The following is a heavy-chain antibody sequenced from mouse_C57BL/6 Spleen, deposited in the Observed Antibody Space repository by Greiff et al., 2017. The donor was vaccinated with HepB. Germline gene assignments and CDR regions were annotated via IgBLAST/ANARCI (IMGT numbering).Heavy chain of an antibody. D-gene: IGHD2-1*01. CDR2: IYPSDSET. Sequence: QVQLQQPGAELVRPGSSVKLSCKASGYTFTSYWMDWVKQRPGQGLEWIGNIYPSDSETHYNQKFKDKATLTVDKSSSTAYMQLSSLTSEDSAVYYCARRGLYGNYLFYAMDYWGQGTSVTVSS. CDR1: GYTFTSYW. CDR3: ARRGLYGNYLFYAMDY. V-gene: IGHV1-61*01. J-gene: IGHJ4*01.